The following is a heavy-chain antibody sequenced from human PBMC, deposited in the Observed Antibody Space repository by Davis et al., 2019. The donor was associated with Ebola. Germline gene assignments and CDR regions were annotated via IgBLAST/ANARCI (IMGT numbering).Heavy chain of an antibody. CDR3: ARESDNYSFYPRPLDV. V-gene: IGHV1-18*01. D-gene: IGHD2-21*01. CDR1: GYTFNNFG. CDR2: ISPYSGKT. J-gene: IGHJ3*01. Sequence: ASVKVSCKASGYTFNNFGLSWVRQAPGQGLEWMGWISPYSGKTNYAQSFQGRVTMTTETSTSMAYMELRNLKSDDTAVYYCARESDNYSFYPRPLDVWGQGTMVTVSS.